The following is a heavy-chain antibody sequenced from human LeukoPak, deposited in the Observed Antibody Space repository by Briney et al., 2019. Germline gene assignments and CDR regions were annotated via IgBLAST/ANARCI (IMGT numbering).Heavy chain of an antibody. Sequence: PGGSLRLSCAASGFTFSSYVMHWVRQAPGKGLEWVAVISYDGSNTYYADSVKGRFTISRDNSKNTLYLQMNSLRAEDTAVYYCASGDHLYYFDYWGQGTLVTVSS. CDR1: GFTFSSYV. J-gene: IGHJ4*02. CDR3: ASGDHLYYFDY. CDR2: ISYDGSNT. V-gene: IGHV3-30*14. D-gene: IGHD3-10*01.